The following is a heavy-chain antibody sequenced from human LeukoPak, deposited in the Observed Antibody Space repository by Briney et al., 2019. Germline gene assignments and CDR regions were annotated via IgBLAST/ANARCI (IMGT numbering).Heavy chain of an antibody. V-gene: IGHV4-59*01. J-gene: IGHJ6*02. CDR3: ARFGALYYYYGMDV. D-gene: IGHD3-16*01. Sequence: SETLSLTCAVYGGSFSGYYWSWIRQPPGKGLEWIGYIYYSGSTNYNPSLKSRVTISVDTSKNQFSLKLSSVTAADTAVYYCARFGALYYYYGMDVWGQGTTVTVSS. CDR2: IYYSGST. CDR1: GGSFSGYY.